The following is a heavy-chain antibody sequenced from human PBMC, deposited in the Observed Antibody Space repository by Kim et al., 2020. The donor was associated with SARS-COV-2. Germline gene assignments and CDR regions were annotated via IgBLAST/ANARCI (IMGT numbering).Heavy chain of an antibody. J-gene: IGHJ4*02. CDR2: IIPILGIA. D-gene: IGHD6-13*01. Sequence: SVKVSCKASGGTFSSYAISWVRQAPGQGLEWMGRIIPILGIANYAQKFQGRVTITADKSTSTAYMELSSLRSEDTAVYYCARDGQQLARALFDYWGQGTLVTVSS. CDR1: GGTFSSYA. CDR3: ARDGQQLARALFDY. V-gene: IGHV1-69*04.